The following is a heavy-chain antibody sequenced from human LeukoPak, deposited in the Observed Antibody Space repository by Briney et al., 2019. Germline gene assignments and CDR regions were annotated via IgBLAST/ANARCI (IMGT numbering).Heavy chain of an antibody. CDR1: GFTFSDYY. Sequence: GGSLRLSCAASGFTFSDYYMSRIRQAPGKGLEWASYISSSGSTIYYADSVKGRFTISRDNAKNSLYLQMNSLRAEDTAVYYCARGEWDIVVVPAAIDAFDIWGQGTMVTVSS. CDR3: ARGEWDIVVVPAAIDAFDI. CDR2: ISSSGSTI. D-gene: IGHD2-2*01. J-gene: IGHJ3*02. V-gene: IGHV3-11*01.